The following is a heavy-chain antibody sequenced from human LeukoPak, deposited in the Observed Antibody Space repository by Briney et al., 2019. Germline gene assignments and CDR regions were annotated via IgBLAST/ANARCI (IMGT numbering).Heavy chain of an antibody. V-gene: IGHV1-69*04. CDR2: IIPILGIA. CDR1: EGTFSSYA. D-gene: IGHD4-23*01. CDR3: AGYDRYGGNEDY. J-gene: IGHJ4*02. Sequence: ASVKVSYKPSEGTFSSYAISWVRQAPGQGLKWMGRIIPILGIANYAQKFQGRVTITADKSTSTAYMELSSLRSEDTAVYYCAGYDRYGGNEDYWGQGTLVTVSS.